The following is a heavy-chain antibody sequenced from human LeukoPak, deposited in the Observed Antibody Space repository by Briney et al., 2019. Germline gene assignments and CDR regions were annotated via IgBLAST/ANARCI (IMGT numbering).Heavy chain of an antibody. CDR3: ARDRQGYNWNPSGYFDY. J-gene: IGHJ4*02. D-gene: IGHD1-20*01. Sequence: SETLSLTCTVSGGSISSYYWSWIRQPPGKGLEWIGYIYTSGSTNYNPSLKSRVTISVDTSKNQFSLKLSSVTAADTAVYYCARDRQGYNWNPSGYFDYWGQGTLVTVSS. CDR2: IYTSGST. CDR1: GGSISSYY. V-gene: IGHV4-4*09.